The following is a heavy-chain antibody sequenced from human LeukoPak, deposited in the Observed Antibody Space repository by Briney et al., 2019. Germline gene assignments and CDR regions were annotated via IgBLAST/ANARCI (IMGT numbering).Heavy chain of an antibody. CDR1: GGSISSGGYY. CDR3: ARAGDGYTSFDY. CDR2: IYYSGTT. J-gene: IGHJ4*02. V-gene: IGHV4-31*03. Sequence: SQTLSLTCTVSGGSISSGGYYWSWFRQHPGKCLQWIGYIYYSGTTYYNPSLKSRVTISVDTSKNQFSLKLSSVTAADAAVYYCARAGDGYTSFDYWGQGTLVTVSS. D-gene: IGHD5-24*01.